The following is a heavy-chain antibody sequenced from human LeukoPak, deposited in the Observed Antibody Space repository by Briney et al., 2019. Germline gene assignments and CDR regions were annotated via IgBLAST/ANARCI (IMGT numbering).Heavy chain of an antibody. CDR3: AKDNYGDYYFDY. D-gene: IGHD4-17*01. J-gene: IGHJ4*02. CDR2: LRYDGSNK. Sequence: GGSLRLSCAASGFTFSSYGMHCVPQAPGRRLEGVAFLRYDGSNKYYADAVKGRFTISRDNSKNTLYLQLNSLRAEDTAVYYCAKDNYGDYYFDYWGQGALVTVSS. CDR1: GFTFSSYG. V-gene: IGHV3-30*02.